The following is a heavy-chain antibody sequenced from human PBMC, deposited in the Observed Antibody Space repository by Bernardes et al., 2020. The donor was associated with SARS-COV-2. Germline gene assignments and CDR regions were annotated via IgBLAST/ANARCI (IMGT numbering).Heavy chain of an antibody. CDR2: IYTSGST. D-gene: IGHD6-25*01. V-gene: IGHV4-4*07. Sequence: SETLSLTCTVSGGSISSYYWSWIRQPAGKGLEWIGRIYTSGSTNYNPSLKSRVTMSVDTSKNQFSLKLSSVTAADTALYYCARDLAAKKTYGMDVWGQGTTVTVSS. CDR3: ARDLAAKKTYGMDV. CDR1: GGSISSYY. J-gene: IGHJ6*02.